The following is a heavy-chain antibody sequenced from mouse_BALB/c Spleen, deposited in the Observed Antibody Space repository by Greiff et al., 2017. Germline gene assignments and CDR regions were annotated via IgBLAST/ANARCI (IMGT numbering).Heavy chain of an antibody. CDR3: ARNYDYGHYYAMDY. Sequence: QVQLQQPGAELVKPGASVKMSCKASGYTFTSYNMHWVKQTPGQGLEWIGAIYPGNGDTSYNQKFKGKATLTADKSSSTAYMQLSSLTSEDSAVYYCARNYDYGHYYAMDYWGQGTSVTVSS. V-gene: IGHV1-12*01. CDR2: IYPGNGDT. CDR1: GYTFTSYN. J-gene: IGHJ4*01. D-gene: IGHD2-4*01.